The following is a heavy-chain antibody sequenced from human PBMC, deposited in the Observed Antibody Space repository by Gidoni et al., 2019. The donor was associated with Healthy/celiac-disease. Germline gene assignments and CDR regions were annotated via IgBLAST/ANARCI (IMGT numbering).Heavy chain of an antibody. CDR2: ISYDGSNK. J-gene: IGHJ2*01. CDR1: GFTFSRYA. CDR3: AREGSSSWYTLWYFDL. V-gene: IGHV3-30-3*01. D-gene: IGHD6-13*01. Sequence: QVQLVESGGGVVQPGRSLRLSCAASGFTFSRYAMHWVRQAPGKGLEWVAVISYDGSNKYYADSVKGRFTISRDNSKNTLYLQMNSLRAEDTAVYYCAREGSSSWYTLWYFDLWGRGTLVTVSS.